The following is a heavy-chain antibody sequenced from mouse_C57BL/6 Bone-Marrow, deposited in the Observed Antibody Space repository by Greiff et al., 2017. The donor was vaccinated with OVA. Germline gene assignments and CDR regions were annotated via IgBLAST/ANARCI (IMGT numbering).Heavy chain of an antibody. Sequence: EVQLKESGPGLVKPSQSLSLTCSVTGYSITSGYYWNWIRQFPGNKLEWMGYISYDGSNNYNPSLKNRISITRDTSKNQFFLKLNSVTTEDTATYYCARDLGLYYAMDYWGQGTSVTVSS. V-gene: IGHV3-6*01. D-gene: IGHD3-1*01. J-gene: IGHJ4*01. CDR3: ARDLGLYYAMDY. CDR2: ISYDGSN. CDR1: GYSITSGYY.